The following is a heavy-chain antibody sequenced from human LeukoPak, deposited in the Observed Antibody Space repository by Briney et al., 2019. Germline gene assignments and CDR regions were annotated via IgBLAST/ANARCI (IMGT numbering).Heavy chain of an antibody. CDR1: GYTFTSYD. Sequence: ASVKVSCXASGYTFTSYDINWVRRATGQGLEWMGWMNPNSGNTGYAQKFQGRVTITRNTSISTAYMELSSLRSEDTAVYYCARVHWDIVVVPAAEVGYMDVWGKGTTVTVSS. D-gene: IGHD2-2*01. CDR2: MNPNSGNT. CDR3: ARVHWDIVVVPAAEVGYMDV. V-gene: IGHV1-8*03. J-gene: IGHJ6*03.